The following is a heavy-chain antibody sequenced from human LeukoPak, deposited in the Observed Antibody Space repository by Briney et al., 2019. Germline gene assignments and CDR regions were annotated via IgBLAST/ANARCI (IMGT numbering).Heavy chain of an antibody. CDR2: INSGGGTT. J-gene: IGHJ4*02. CDR1: GFTFSIYS. V-gene: IGHV3-48*01. CDR3: TKEVRFQIDY. Sequence: GGSLRLSCAASGFTFSIYSMNWVRQAPGRGLEWISYINSGGGTTYYADSVRGRFTISRDNAKNSLYLQMNSLRAEDTAVYYCTKEVRFQIDYWGQGTLVTVSA. D-gene: IGHD3-3*01.